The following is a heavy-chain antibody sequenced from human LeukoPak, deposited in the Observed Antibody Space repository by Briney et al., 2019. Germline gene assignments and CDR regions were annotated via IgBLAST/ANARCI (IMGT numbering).Heavy chain of an antibody. CDR1: GGSFSGYY. Sequence: SGTLSLTCAVYGGSFSGYYWSWIRQPPGKGLEWIGEINHSGSTNYNPSLKSRVTISVDTSKNQFSLKLSSVTAADTAVYYCARRGYSYGSDYWGQGTLVTVSS. V-gene: IGHV4-34*01. CDR2: INHSGST. J-gene: IGHJ4*02. D-gene: IGHD5-18*01. CDR3: ARRGYSYGSDY.